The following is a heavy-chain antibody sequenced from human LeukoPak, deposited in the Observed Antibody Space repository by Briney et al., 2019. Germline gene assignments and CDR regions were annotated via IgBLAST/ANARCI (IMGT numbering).Heavy chain of an antibody. CDR2: IYYSGST. CDR1: GGSISSSSYY. V-gene: IGHV4-39*01. J-gene: IGHJ6*03. CDR3: ARHVGDILTGYYLYYYYYYMDV. Sequence: PSETLSLTCTVSGGSISSSSYYWGWIRQPPGKGLEWIGSIYYSGSTYYNPSLKSRVTISVDTSKNQFSLKLSSVTAADTAVYYCARHVGDILTGYYLYYYYYYMDVWGKGTTVTVSS. D-gene: IGHD3-9*01.